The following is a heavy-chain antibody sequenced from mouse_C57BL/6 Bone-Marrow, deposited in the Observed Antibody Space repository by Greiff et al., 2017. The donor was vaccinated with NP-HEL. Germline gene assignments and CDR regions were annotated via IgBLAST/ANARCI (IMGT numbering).Heavy chain of an antibody. CDR1: GYTFTDYY. J-gene: IGHJ1*03. D-gene: IGHD2-3*01. V-gene: IGHV1-76*01. CDR3: ARWLLYWYFDV. CDR2: IYPGSGNT. Sequence: QVQLQQSGAELVRPGASVKLSCKASGYTFTDYYINWVKQRPGQGLEWIARIYPGSGNTYYNEKFKGKATLTAEKSSSTAYMQLSSLTSEDSAVYFCARWLLYWYFDVWGTGTTVTVSS.